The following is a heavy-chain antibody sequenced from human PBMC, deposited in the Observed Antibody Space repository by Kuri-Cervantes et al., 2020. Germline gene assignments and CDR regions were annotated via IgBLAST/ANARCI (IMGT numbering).Heavy chain of an antibody. V-gene: IGHV1-3*02. Sequence: ASVKVSCKASGYTFTSYAMHWVRQAPGQRLEWMGWSNAGNGNTKYSQEFQGRVTITRDTSASTAYMELSRLRSDDTAAYYCARAAACDFWSGTSPWFDPWGQGTLVTVSS. D-gene: IGHD3-3*01. CDR3: ARAAACDFWSGTSPWFDP. CDR1: GYTFTSYA. J-gene: IGHJ5*02. CDR2: SNAGNGNT.